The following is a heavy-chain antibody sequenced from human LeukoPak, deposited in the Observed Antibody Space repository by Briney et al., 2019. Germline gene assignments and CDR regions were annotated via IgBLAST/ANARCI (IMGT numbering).Heavy chain of an antibody. J-gene: IGHJ4*02. CDR2: ISSSSSYI. Sequence: RTGGSLRLSCAAYGFTFSSYSMNWVRQAPGKGLEWVSSISSSSSYIYYADSVKGRFTISRDNAKNSLYLQMNSLRAEDTAVYYCPRGDNYGQQLVQVYWGQGTLVTVSS. CDR1: GFTFSSYS. D-gene: IGHD6-13*01. V-gene: IGHV3-21*01. CDR3: PRGDNYGQQLVQVY.